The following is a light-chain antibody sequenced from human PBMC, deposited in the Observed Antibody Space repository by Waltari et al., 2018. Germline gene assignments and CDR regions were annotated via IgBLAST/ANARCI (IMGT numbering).Light chain of an antibody. V-gene: IGKV1-5*03. Sequence: DIQMTQSPSTLSASVGARVTITCRASQSITSWLAWYQQKPGKGPNLLIYKASSLKSGVPSRFSGSGSGTEFSLTISSLQPDDFATYYCQQYNGYPWTFGQGTKVEIK. CDR3: QQYNGYPWT. CDR2: KAS. CDR1: QSITSW. J-gene: IGKJ1*01.